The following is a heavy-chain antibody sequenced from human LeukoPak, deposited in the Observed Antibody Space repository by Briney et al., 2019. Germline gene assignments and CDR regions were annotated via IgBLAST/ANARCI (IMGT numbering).Heavy chain of an antibody. CDR1: GYSISSGYY. V-gene: IGHV4-38-2*02. Sequence: SETLSLTCTVSGYSISSGYYWGWIRQPPGKGLEWIGSIYHSGSTYYNPSLKSRVTISVDTSKNQFSLKLSSVTAADTAVYYCARESIPYYFDYWGQGTLVAVSS. CDR3: ARESIPYYFDY. J-gene: IGHJ4*02. CDR2: IYHSGST. D-gene: IGHD2-21*01.